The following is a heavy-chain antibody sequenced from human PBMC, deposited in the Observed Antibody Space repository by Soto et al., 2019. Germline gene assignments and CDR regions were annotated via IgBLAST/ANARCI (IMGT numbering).Heavy chain of an antibody. CDR1: GFTFSTYW. CDR3: ARDRGPPRYLYYGMDV. CDR2: IKQDGSGE. Sequence: LRLSCAASGFTFSTYWMSWVRQAPGKGLEWVGNIKQDGSGENYVDSVKGRFTISRDNANHSLYLQMNSLRAEDTAVCYCARDRGPPRYLYYGMDVWGQGTTVTVSS. V-gene: IGHV3-7*01. J-gene: IGHJ6*02. D-gene: IGHD3-10*01.